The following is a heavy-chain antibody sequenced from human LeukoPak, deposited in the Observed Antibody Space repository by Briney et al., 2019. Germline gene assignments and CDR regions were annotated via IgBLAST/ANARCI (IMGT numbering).Heavy chain of an antibody. CDR1: GYTFTTYS. CDR2: INPTGGST. V-gene: IGHV1-46*01. J-gene: IGHJ6*02. Sequence: ASVKISCKASGYTFTTYSVHWVRQAPGQGLEWMGIINPTGGSTSYAQHFQGRVTMTRDTSTSTIYTQLSSLRSEDTAVYYCARAISPVAYYGMDVWGQGTTVTVSS. CDR3: ARAISPVAYYGMDV. D-gene: IGHD3-3*01.